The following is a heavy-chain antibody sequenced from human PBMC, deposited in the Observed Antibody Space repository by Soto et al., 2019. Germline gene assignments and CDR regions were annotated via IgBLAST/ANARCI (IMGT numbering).Heavy chain of an antibody. Sequence: EVQLLESGGGLFRPGGSGRLSFAAPGSTLGIKAIGWVGQAPGEGRKWVPAIMGDRGRHYYADSVKGRFTISRDNSKNTLYLPMNTLRAEDTAVYYCAVTPNCGRDCSAASYWYFDIWGRGTLVTVSS. CDR3: AVTPNCGRDCSAASYWYFDI. D-gene: IGHD2-21*02. J-gene: IGHJ2*01. V-gene: IGHV3-23*01. CDR2: IMGDRGRH. CDR1: GSTLGIKA.